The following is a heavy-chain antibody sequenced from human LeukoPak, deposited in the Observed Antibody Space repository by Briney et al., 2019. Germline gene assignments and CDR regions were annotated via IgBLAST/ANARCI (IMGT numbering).Heavy chain of an antibody. CDR3: ARPKYSGSYYFDY. D-gene: IGHD1-26*01. CDR1: GFTFSSHD. CDR2: ISGRGSNT. Sequence: GGSLRLSCEASGFTFSSHDMNWVRQAPGKGLEWVSGISGRGSNTWYADSVKGRFTISRDNSKNTLYLQVNSLRAEDTAVYYCARPKYSGSYYFDYWGQGTLVTVSS. J-gene: IGHJ4*02. V-gene: IGHV3-23*01.